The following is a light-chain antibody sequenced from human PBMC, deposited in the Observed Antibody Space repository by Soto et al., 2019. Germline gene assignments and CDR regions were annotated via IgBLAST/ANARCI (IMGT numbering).Light chain of an antibody. Sequence: QSVLTQPPSVSAAPGQKVTISCSGGSSNIGNNDVSWYQQLPGTAPQLIVYENDKRPSGIPDRFSGSKSDTSATLGITGLQTGAEADYYCGTWDNGLSAAVFGGGTKVTVL. CDR3: GTWDNGLSAAV. CDR1: SSNIGNND. CDR2: END. V-gene: IGLV1-51*02. J-gene: IGLJ2*01.